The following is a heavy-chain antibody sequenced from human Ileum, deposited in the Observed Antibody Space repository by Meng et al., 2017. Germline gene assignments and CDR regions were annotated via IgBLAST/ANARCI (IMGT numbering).Heavy chain of an antibody. V-gene: IGHV4-30-4*01. D-gene: IGHD1-26*01. CDR1: GGSISSDGYY. Sequence: QVQLQESGPGLVKPSQTLSLTFTVTGGSISSDGYYWSWSRQPPGKGLEWIGYIFDTGPPSYSPPLRSRLSISMDTSKNQFSLRLTSVSAADTAVYYCAASLDGNRFDPWGQGTLVTVSS. J-gene: IGHJ5*02. CDR3: AASLDGNRFDP. CDR2: IFDTGPP.